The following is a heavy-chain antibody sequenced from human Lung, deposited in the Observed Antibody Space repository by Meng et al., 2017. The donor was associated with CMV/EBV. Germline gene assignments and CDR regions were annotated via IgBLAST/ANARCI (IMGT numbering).Heavy chain of an antibody. J-gene: IGHJ4*02. D-gene: IGHD4-11*01. CDR3: ARDRTTGRYFDY. CDR2: IYYSGST. CDR1: GGSISSGDYY. V-gene: IGHV4-30-4*01. Sequence: GPLPESGPGLVKPSQTLSLTCTVSGGSISSGDYYWSWIRQPPGKGLEWIGYIYYSGSTYYNPSLKSRVTISVDTSKNQFSLKLSSVTAADTAVYYCARDRTTGRYFDYWGQGTLVTVSS.